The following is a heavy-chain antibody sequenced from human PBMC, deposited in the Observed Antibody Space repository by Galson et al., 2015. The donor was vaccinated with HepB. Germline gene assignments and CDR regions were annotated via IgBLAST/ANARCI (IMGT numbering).Heavy chain of an antibody. CDR2: IDWDDDK. CDR3: ARTDKYYYGSGSYDL. CDR1: GFSLSTSGMC. J-gene: IGHJ4*02. Sequence: PALVKPTQTLTLTCTFSGFSLSTSGMCVSWIRQPPGKALEWLARIDWDDDKYYSTSLKTRLTISKDTSKNQVVLTMTNMDPVDTATYYCARTDKYYYGSGSYDLWGQGTLVTVSS. D-gene: IGHD3-10*01. V-gene: IGHV2-70*11.